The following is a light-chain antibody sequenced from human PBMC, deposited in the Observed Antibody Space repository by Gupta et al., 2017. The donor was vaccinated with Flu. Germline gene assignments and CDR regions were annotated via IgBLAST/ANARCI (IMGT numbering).Light chain of an antibody. CDR2: TNN. CDR1: SSNIGSNY. V-gene: IGLV1-47*01. J-gene: IGLJ3*02. Sequence: QSVLTQLPSASGTPGQRVTISCSGSSSNIGSNYVYWYQQVPGTAPKLLIYTNNQRPSGVPDRFSGSQSGTSASLAISGLRSEDEADYYCASWDDSLSGHVVFGGGTKLTVL. CDR3: ASWDDSLSGHVV.